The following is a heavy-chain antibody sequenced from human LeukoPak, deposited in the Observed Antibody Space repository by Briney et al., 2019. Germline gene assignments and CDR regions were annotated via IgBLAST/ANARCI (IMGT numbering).Heavy chain of an antibody. V-gene: IGHV3-30*18. CDR3: AKGINHPTLFDY. CDR1: GFTFSSYG. Sequence: PGGSLRLSCAASGFTFSSYGMHWVRQAPAKGLEWVAVISYDGSNKYYADSVKGRFTIPGDNSKNTLYLQMNSLRAEDTAVYYCAKGINHPTLFDYWGQGTLVTVSS. CDR2: ISYDGSNK. J-gene: IGHJ4*02. D-gene: IGHD1-14*01.